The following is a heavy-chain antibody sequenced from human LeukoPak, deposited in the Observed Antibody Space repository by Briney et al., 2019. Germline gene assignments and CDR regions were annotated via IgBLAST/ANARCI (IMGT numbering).Heavy chain of an antibody. CDR1: GFAFISSE. CDR2: INSGGTTM. V-gene: IGHV3-48*03. J-gene: IGHJ6*03. CDR3: ARETGIAVAEYYYYMDV. D-gene: IGHD6-19*01. Sequence: GGSLRLSCAASGFAFISSEMNWVRQAPGKGLEWVSHINSGGTTMYNADAVKGRFTISRDSARNSLYLQMNSLRAEDTAVYYCARETGIAVAEYYYYMDVWGKGTTVTVSS.